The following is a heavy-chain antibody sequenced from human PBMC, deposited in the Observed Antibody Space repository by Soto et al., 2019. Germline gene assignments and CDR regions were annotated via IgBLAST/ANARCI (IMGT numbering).Heavy chain of an antibody. CDR3: ARPPGGYSSSWTPGNYYGMDV. Sequence: GGSLRLSCAASGSIFTGYGMHWVRQAQGRGLEWVAVIWFDGSNKYYADSVKGRFTISRDNSKNTLYLQMNSLRAEDTAVYYCARPPGGYSSSWTPGNYYGMDVWGQGTTVTVSS. D-gene: IGHD6-13*01. J-gene: IGHJ6*02. V-gene: IGHV3-33*01. CDR2: IWFDGSNK. CDR1: GSIFTGYG.